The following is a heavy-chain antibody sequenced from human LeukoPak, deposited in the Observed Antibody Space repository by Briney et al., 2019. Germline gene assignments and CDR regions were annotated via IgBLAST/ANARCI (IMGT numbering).Heavy chain of an antibody. Sequence: SGPALVKPTQTLTLTCTFSGFSLTTREMCVAWIRQPPGKALEWLARIDWDDDKFYSPSLKTRLTIPKDTSKDQVILTMTNMDPVDTATYYCARMTPDSPSFDYWGQGTLVTVSS. CDR3: ARMTPDSPSFDY. CDR1: GFSLTTREMC. J-gene: IGHJ4*02. D-gene: IGHD2-21*01. CDR2: IDWDDDK. V-gene: IGHV2-70*17.